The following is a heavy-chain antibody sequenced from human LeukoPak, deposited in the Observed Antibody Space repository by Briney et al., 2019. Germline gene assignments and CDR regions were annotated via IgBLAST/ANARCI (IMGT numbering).Heavy chain of an antibody. J-gene: IGHJ6*02. V-gene: IGHV1-18*01. D-gene: IGHD2-2*02. CDR3: ARATVVVPAAIRSGVTYYYGMDV. CDR2: ISAYNGNT. CDR1: GYTFTSYG. Sequence: ASVKVSCKASGYTFTSYGISWVRQAPGQGLEWMGWISAYNGNTNYAQKLQGRVTMTTDTSTSTAYMELRSLRSDDTAVYYCARATVVVPAAIRSGVTYYYGMDVWGQGTTVAVSS.